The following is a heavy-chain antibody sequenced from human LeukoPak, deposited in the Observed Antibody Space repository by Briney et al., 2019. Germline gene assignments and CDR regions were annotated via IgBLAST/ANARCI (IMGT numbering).Heavy chain of an antibody. Sequence: GGSLRLSCAASGFTFSSYWMSWVRQAPGKGLEWVANIKQDGSEKYYVDSVKGRFTISRDNAKNSLYLQMNSLRAEDTAVYYCARSLPRRDGYNYDYWGQGTLVTVSS. V-gene: IGHV3-7*03. CDR3: ARSLPRRDGYNYDY. D-gene: IGHD5-24*01. CDR1: GFTFSSYW. J-gene: IGHJ4*02. CDR2: IKQDGSEK.